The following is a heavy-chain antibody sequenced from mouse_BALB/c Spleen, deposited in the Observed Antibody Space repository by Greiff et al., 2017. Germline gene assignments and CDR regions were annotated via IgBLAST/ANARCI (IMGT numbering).Heavy chain of an antibody. CDR1: GYTFTSYT. CDR3: AREGNGNYVDYAMDY. D-gene: IGHD2-1*01. Sequence: VQLQQSAAELARPGASVKMSCKASGYTFTSYTMHWVKQRPGQGLEWIGYINPSSGYTEYNQKFKDKTTLTADKSSSTAYMQLSSLTSEDSAVYYCAREGNGNYVDYAMDYWGQGTSVTVSS. J-gene: IGHJ4*01. V-gene: IGHV1-4*02. CDR2: INPSSGYT.